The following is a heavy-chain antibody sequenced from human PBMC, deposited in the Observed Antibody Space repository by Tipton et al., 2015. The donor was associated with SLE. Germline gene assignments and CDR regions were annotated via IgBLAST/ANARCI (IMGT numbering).Heavy chain of an antibody. J-gene: IGHJ4*02. V-gene: IGHV4-31*03. CDR1: GGSISSGGYY. Sequence: TLSLTCTVSGGSISSGGYYWSWIRQHPGKGLEWIGYIYYSGSTYYNPSLKSRVTISVDTSKNQFSLKLSSVTAADTAVYYCARDDHSSGKDFDYWGQGTLVTVSS. D-gene: IGHD3-22*01. CDR2: IYYSGST. CDR3: ARDDHSSGKDFDY.